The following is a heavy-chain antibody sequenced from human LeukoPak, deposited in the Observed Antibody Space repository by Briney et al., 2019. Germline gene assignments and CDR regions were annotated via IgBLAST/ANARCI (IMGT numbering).Heavy chain of an antibody. CDR3: ARYELGAAASDAFDI. V-gene: IGHV4-59*01. J-gene: IGHJ3*02. Sequence: SETLSLTCTVSGGSLSSYYWSWIRQPPGKGLEWIGYIYYSGSTNYNPSLKSRVTISVDTSKNQFSLKLSSVTAADTAVYYCARYELGAAASDAFDIWGQGTMVTVSS. D-gene: IGHD6-13*01. CDR2: IYYSGST. CDR1: GGSLSSYY.